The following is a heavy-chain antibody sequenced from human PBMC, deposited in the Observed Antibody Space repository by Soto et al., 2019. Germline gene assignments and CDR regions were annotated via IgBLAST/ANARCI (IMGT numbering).Heavy chain of an antibody. J-gene: IGHJ4*02. D-gene: IGHD3-3*01. CDR1: GFTFNTQW. CDR3: AKHDDRDVDY. Sequence: GSLRLSCAGSGFTFNTQWLAWVRQAPGKGLEWVANIKHDGSEKYYVDSVKGRFTISRDNAKNSLYLQMDYLRAEDTAIYYCAKHDDRDVDYWGQGTLVTVSS. CDR2: IKHDGSEK. V-gene: IGHV3-7*01.